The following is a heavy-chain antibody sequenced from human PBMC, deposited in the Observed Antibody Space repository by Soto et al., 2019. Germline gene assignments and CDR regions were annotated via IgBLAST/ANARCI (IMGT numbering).Heavy chain of an antibody. J-gene: IGHJ4*02. V-gene: IGHV1-18*01. CDR2: ISAYNGNT. D-gene: IGHD6-13*01. CDR3: TSLVFEQHRPKDY. Sequence: ASVKFACKASGYTFTSYGISWVRQAPGQGLECMGWISAYNGNTKYAQKLQGRVTMTTDTXXSXXXMXLXXLRXYXTAAYCCTSLVFEQHRPKDYWGEAPLVTVTS. CDR1: GYTFTSYG.